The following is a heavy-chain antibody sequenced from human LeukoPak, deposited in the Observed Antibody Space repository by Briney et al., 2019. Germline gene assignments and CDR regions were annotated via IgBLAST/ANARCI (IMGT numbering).Heavy chain of an antibody. D-gene: IGHD3-3*01. V-gene: IGHV4-30-2*01. Sequence: PSETLSLTCTVSGGSINSGGYSWSWIRQPPGKGLEWIGHVYHSGTYFNPSLKSRVTMSIDRSKNQFSLRLSSVTAADTAVYYCARVFSPGGDFWSAYTYFDYWGQGTLVTVSS. CDR3: ARVFSPGGDFWSAYTYFDY. CDR2: VYHSGT. J-gene: IGHJ4*02. CDR1: GGSINSGGYS.